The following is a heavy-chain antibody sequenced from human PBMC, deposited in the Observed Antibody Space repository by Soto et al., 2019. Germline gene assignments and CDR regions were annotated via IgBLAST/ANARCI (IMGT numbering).Heavy chain of an antibody. CDR1: GFTFSIYA. D-gene: IGHD7-27*01. CDR3: AKSKLGTGDAFDI. J-gene: IGHJ3*02. CDR2: MSRTGDNT. Sequence: TGGSLRLSCAASGFTFSIYAMTWVRQSPGKGLEWVSSMSRTGDNTYYADSVKGRFTISRDNAKNSLYLQMNSLRAEDTAVYYCAKSKLGTGDAFDIWGQGTMVTVSS. V-gene: IGHV3-23*01.